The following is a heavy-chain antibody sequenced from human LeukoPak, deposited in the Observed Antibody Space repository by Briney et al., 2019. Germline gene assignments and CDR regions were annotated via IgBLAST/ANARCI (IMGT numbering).Heavy chain of an antibody. CDR1: GYTFTSYY. J-gene: IGHJ5*02. D-gene: IGHD2-15*01. Sequence: ASVKVSCKASGYTFTSYYMHWVRQAPGQGLEWMGIINPSGGSTSYAQKFQGRVTMTRDMSTSTVYMELSSLRSEDTAVYYCARGYCSGGSCSGGYNWFDPWSQGTLVTVSS. CDR2: INPSGGST. V-gene: IGHV1-46*01. CDR3: ARGYCSGGSCSGGYNWFDP.